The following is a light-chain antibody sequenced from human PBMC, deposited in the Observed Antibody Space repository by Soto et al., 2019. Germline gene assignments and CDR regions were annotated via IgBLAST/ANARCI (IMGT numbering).Light chain of an antibody. CDR2: KAS. CDR1: QTISSW. CDR3: QHYNSYPVT. Sequence: DIQMTQSPSTLSAFVGDRGTITCRASQTISSWLAWYQQKPGKAPKLLIYKASSLESGVPSRFSGSGSGTEFSLTISSLQPDDFATYYCQHYNSYPVTFGGGTKVEI. V-gene: IGKV1-5*03. J-gene: IGKJ4*01.